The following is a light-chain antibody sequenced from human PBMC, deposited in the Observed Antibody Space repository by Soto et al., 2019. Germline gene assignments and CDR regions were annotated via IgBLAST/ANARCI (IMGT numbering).Light chain of an antibody. J-gene: IGKJ1*01. Sequence: EIVMTQSPATLSVSPGERATLSCRASQSVSDYLAWYQQTPGQPPRLLIYTASTRATGIPARFSGSGSGTEFTLTISSLQSEDFAVYYCQQYSNWPRTFGHGTKVDIK. V-gene: IGKV3-15*01. CDR1: QSVSDY. CDR2: TAS. CDR3: QQYSNWPRT.